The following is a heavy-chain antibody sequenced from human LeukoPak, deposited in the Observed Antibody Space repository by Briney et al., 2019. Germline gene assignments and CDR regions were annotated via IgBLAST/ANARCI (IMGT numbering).Heavy chain of an antibody. D-gene: IGHD6-25*01. J-gene: IGHJ5*02. V-gene: IGHV3-66*02. CDR3: ARGTARFDP. Sequence: GGSLRLSCAASGFTVSSSYMSWVRQAPGKGLEWVSLVSSGGTTYYADSVKGRFTISRDNPKNTLYLQMSSLRPEDTAVYYCARGTARFDPWGQGTLVTVSS. CDR2: VSSGGTT. CDR1: GFTVSSSY.